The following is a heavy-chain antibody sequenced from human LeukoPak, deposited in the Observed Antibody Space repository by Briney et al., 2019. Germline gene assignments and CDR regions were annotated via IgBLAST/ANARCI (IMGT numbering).Heavy chain of an antibody. Sequence: ASVRVSCKASGYTFTGYYMRWVRQAPGQGLEWMGWINPNSGGTNYAQKFQGRVTMTRDTSISTAYMELSRLRSDDTAVYYCARGRNSSSWYWVYYYYYMDVWGKGTTVTASS. J-gene: IGHJ6*03. CDR2: INPNSGGT. D-gene: IGHD6-13*01. CDR3: ARGRNSSSWYWVYYYYYMDV. V-gene: IGHV1-2*02. CDR1: GYTFTGYY.